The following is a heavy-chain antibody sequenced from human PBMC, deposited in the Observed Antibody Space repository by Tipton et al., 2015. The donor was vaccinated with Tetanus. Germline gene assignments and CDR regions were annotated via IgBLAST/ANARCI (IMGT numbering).Heavy chain of an antibody. CDR1: GYIFTDYY. V-gene: IGHV1-2*02. CDR3: AIGGRPPRHALYYFDY. D-gene: IGHD3-10*01. J-gene: IGHJ4*02. Sequence: QLVQSGAEVKKPGASVKVSCKTSGYIFTDYYMYWVRQAPGQGLEWMGWINPNSGGTNYAQKFQARVIMTRDTSIGTAFMVLSRLRSDDPAVYYCAIGGRPPRHALYYFDYWGQGTLVTVSS. CDR2: INPNSGGT.